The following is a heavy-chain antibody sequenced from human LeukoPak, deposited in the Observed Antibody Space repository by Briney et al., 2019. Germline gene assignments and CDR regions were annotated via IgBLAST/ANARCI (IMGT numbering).Heavy chain of an antibody. J-gene: IGHJ6*03. CDR3: ARDQGRWLQEMGYYHYMDV. CDR2: IYTSGST. Sequence: SETLSLTCTVSGGSITNYYWSWIRQPAGKGLEWIGRIYTSGSTNYNPSLKSRVTISVDTSKNQFSLKLSSVTAADTAVYYCARDQGRWLQEMGYYHYMDVWGKGTTVTISS. D-gene: IGHD5-24*01. V-gene: IGHV4-4*07. CDR1: GGSITNYY.